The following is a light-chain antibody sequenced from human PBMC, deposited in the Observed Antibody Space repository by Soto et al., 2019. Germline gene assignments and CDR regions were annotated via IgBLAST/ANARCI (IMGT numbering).Light chain of an antibody. V-gene: IGKV3-15*01. CDR3: QQYKNWPPIS. Sequence: ELMLTPTPPTMSVSRGETAPLSCRASQSVSSSLAWYQQKPGQAPRLLIYGASTRATGTPARFSGSGSGTEFTLTIGVLQSEDFGVYYCQQYKNWPPISVGQGTRLEI. CDR2: GAS. J-gene: IGKJ5*01. CDR1: QSVSSS.